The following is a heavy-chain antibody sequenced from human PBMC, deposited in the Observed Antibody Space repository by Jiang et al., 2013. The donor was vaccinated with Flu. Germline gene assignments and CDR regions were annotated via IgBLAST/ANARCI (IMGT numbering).Heavy chain of an antibody. V-gene: IGHV5-51*01. J-gene: IGHJ3*02. Sequence: VQLVESGAEVKESGESLRVSCQSSGYTFTDYWIGWVRQMPGKGLEWVGIIFPRDADTRYSPSFEGQVTISADKFNTVAYLQWSSLKASDTAMYYCVRHWGAAGSPWAFDIWGQGTMVIVSS. CDR3: VRHWGAAGSPWAFDI. CDR2: IFPRDADT. D-gene: IGHD3-10*01. CDR1: GYTFTDYW.